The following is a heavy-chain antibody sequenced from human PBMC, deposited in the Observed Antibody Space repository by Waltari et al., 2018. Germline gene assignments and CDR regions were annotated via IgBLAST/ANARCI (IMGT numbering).Heavy chain of an antibody. J-gene: IGHJ4*02. Sequence: QLQLQESGPGLVKPSETLSLTCTVSGGSISSSSYYWGWIRQPPGKGLEWIGSIYYSGGTYYNPSLKSRVTISVDTSKNQFSLKLSSVTAADTAVYYCARYDSSGYYSYYFDYWGQGTLVTVSS. D-gene: IGHD3-22*01. CDR3: ARYDSSGYYSYYFDY. CDR1: GGSISSSSYY. CDR2: IYYSGGT. V-gene: IGHV4-39*01.